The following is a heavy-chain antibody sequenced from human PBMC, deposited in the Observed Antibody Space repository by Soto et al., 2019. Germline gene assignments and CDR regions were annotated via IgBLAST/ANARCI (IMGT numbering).Heavy chain of an antibody. CDR2: IYWDNDK. V-gene: IGHV2-5*02. J-gene: IGHJ4*02. CDR3: ARSLWFGELH. Sequence: QITLKESGPTLVKPTQTLTLTCSFSGFSLSTTGVGVGWICQSPGKALEWLAIIYWDNDKRYSPSLKSRVTIPKAPSTNQVVLTVHNMDPVDTGTYYCARSLWFGELHWGQGALVTVSS. D-gene: IGHD3-10*01. CDR1: GFSLSTTGVG.